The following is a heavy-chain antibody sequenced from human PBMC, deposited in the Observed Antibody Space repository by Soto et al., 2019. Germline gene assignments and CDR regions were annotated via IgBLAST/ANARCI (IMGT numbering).Heavy chain of an antibody. D-gene: IGHD2-21*02. Sequence: LRLSCVASGFTFSSYAMSWVRQAPGKGLEWVSAISGSGGSTYYADSVKGRFTISKDNSKNTLYLQVNSLRAEDTAVYYCAKDHNRLQGDSGYYYYYGRDVGGQGTTVTAP. V-gene: IGHV3-23*01. CDR3: AKDHNRLQGDSGYYYYYGRDV. CDR2: ISGSGGST. CDR1: GFTFSSYA. J-gene: IGHJ6*02.